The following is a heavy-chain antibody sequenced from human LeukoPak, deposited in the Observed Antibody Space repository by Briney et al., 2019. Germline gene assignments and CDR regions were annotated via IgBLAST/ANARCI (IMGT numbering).Heavy chain of an antibody. Sequence: SETLSLTCTVSGGSISSYYWSWIRQPPGKGLEWIGYIYYSGSTNYNPSLKSRVTISVDTSKNQFSLKLSSVTAADTAVYYCARHRDSSGYYSTHDASDIWGQGTMVTVSS. D-gene: IGHD3-22*01. CDR3: ARHRDSSGYYSTHDASDI. CDR2: IYYSGST. J-gene: IGHJ3*02. V-gene: IGHV4-59*08. CDR1: GGSISSYY.